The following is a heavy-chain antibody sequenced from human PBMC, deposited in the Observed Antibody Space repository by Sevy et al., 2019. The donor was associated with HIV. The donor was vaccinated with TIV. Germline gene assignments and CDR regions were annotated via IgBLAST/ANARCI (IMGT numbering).Heavy chain of an antibody. CDR1: GFTFSSYA. D-gene: IGHD1-26*01. V-gene: IGHV3-23*01. Sequence: GGSLRLSCAASGFTFSSYAMSWVRQAPGKGLEWVSAISGSGGSTYYADSVKGRFTISRDNSKNTQYLQMNSLRAKDTAVYDCAKEVGATTYYYYYGMDVWGQGTTVTVSS. J-gene: IGHJ6*02. CDR2: ISGSGGST. CDR3: AKEVGATTYYYYYGMDV.